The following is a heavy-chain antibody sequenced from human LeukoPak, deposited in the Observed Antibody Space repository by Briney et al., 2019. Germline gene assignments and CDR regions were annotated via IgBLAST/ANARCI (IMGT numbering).Heavy chain of an antibody. D-gene: IGHD1-26*01. CDR1: GFTFSSYA. CDR2: ISGSGGST. J-gene: IGHJ4*02. CDR3: AKSDSGSYPLYYFDY. V-gene: IGHV3-23*01. Sequence: GGSLRLSCAASGFTFSSYAMSWVRQAPGKGLEWVSAISGSGGSTYYADSVKGRFTISGNNSKNTLYLQMNSLRAEDTAVYYCAKSDSGSYPLYYFDYWGQGTLVTVSS.